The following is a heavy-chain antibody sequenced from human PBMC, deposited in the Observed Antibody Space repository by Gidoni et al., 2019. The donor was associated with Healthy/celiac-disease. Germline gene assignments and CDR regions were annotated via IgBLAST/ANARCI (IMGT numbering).Heavy chain of an antibody. J-gene: IGHJ5*02. V-gene: IGHV2-5*01. CDR3: AHAVGFIAAACTWCCWFDP. Sequence: PTQTLTLTCTFSGFSLSTSGVGVGWIRQPPGKALEWLALIYWNDDKRYSQSLKSRLTITKDTSKNQVVLTMTYMDPVDTATYYCAHAVGFIAAACTWCCWFDPWGQGTLVTVSS. CDR2: IYWNDDK. D-gene: IGHD6-13*01. CDR1: GFSLSTSGVG.